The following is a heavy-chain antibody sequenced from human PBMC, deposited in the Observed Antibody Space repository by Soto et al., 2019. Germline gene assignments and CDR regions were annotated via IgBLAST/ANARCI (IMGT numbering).Heavy chain of an antibody. CDR1: GFTFSSYA. V-gene: IGHV3-23*01. CDR2: ISGSGGST. J-gene: IGHJ1*01. Sequence: PGGSLRLSCAASGFTFSSYAMSWVRQAPGKGLEWVSAISGSGGSTYYADSVKGRFTISRDNSKNTLYLQMNSLRAEDTAVYYCAKDLSFYDFWRERTAEYFQHWGQGTLVTVSS. CDR3: AKDLSFYDFWRERTAEYFQH. D-gene: IGHD3-3*01.